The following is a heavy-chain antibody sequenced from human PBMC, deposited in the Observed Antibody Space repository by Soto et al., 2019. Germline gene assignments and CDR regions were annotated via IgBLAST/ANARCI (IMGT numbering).Heavy chain of an antibody. CDR1: GFTFSSYA. CDR2: ISGSGGST. CDR3: AKWGSEYSYGFGY. J-gene: IGHJ4*02. Sequence: EVQLLESGGGLVQPGGSLRLSCAASGFTFSSYAMSWVRQAPGKGLEWVSAISGSGGSTYYADSVKGRFTISRDNSKNMLYLQMNSLRAEDTAVYYCAKWGSEYSYGFGYWGQGTLVTVSS. D-gene: IGHD5-18*01. V-gene: IGHV3-23*01.